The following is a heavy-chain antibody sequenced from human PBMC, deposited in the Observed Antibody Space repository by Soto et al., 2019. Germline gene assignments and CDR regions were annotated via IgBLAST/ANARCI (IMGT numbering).Heavy chain of an antibody. V-gene: IGHV3-30*19. CDR2: LRYDGRNK. J-gene: IGHJ4*02. CDR3: AREGDYSGSAFDY. D-gene: IGHD6-6*01. CDR1: GFTFSNFG. Sequence: GGSLRLSCAASGFTFSNFGMHWVRQAPGKGLEWVAALRYDGRNKYYADSVKGRFSISRDNSKNTLEMNTLRGEDTAVYYCAREGDYSGSAFDYWGQGTLVTVSS.